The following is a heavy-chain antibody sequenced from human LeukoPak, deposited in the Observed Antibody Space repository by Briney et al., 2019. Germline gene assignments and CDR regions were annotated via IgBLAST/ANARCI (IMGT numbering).Heavy chain of an antibody. V-gene: IGHV4-39*01. D-gene: IGHD5-18*01. CDR3: ARIYSYGSYFDY. J-gene: IGHJ4*02. Sequence: SETLSLTCTVSGGSISSSSYYWGWIRQPPGKGLEWIGSIYYSGSTYYNPSLKSRVTISVDTSKNQFSLKLSSVTAADTAVYYCARIYSYGSYFDYWGQGTLVTVSS. CDR2: IYYSGST. CDR1: GGSISSSSYY.